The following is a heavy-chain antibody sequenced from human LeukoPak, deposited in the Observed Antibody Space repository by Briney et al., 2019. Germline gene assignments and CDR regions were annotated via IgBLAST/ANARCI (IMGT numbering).Heavy chain of an antibody. Sequence: GASVKVSCKAPGYTFTGYYMHWVRQAPGQGLEWMGWINPNSGGTNYAQKFQGRVTMTRDTSISTAYMELSRLRSDDTAVYYCAREISLAGIAGVYNWFDHWGQGTLVTVSS. V-gene: IGHV1-2*02. J-gene: IGHJ5*02. D-gene: IGHD6-13*01. CDR3: AREISLAGIAGVYNWFDH. CDR1: GYTFTGYY. CDR2: INPNSGGT.